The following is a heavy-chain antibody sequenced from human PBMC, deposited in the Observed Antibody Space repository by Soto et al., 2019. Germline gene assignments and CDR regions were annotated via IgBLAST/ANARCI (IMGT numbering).Heavy chain of an antibody. CDR1: GFTFSSYW. D-gene: IGHD2-15*01. V-gene: IGHV3-74*01. J-gene: IGHJ6*02. CDR2: INSDGSST. CDR3: ACSGSGSYGMHV. Sequence: PGGSLRLSCAASGFTFSSYWMHWVRQAPGKGLVWVSRINSDGSSTSYADSVKGRFTISRDNAKNTLYLQMNSLRAEDTAVYYFACSGSGSYGMHVWGQGTMVSVSS.